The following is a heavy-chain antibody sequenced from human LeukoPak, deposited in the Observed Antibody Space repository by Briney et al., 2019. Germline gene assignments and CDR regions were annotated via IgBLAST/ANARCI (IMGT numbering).Heavy chain of an antibody. Sequence: SETLSLTCAVYGGSFSGYYWSWIRQPPGKGLECSGEINHSGSTNYNPSLKSRVTISVDTSKNQFSLKLSSVTAADTAVYYCARGSGSGSPKGSYYYYGMDVWGKGTTVTVSS. CDR3: ARGSGSGSPKGSYYYYGMDV. D-gene: IGHD3-10*01. CDR1: GGSFSGYY. CDR2: INHSGST. J-gene: IGHJ6*04. V-gene: IGHV4-34*01.